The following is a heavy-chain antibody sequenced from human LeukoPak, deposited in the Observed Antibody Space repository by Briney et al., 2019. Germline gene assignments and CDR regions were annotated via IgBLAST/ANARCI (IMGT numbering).Heavy chain of an antibody. Sequence: PGGSLRLSCAASGFTFSSYAMSWVRQAPGKGLEWVSAISGSGGSTYYADSVKGRVTISRDNAKNTVYLQMTSLRAEDTAVYYCASPGERDGYNYDYWGQGTLVIVSS. V-gene: IGHV3-23*01. CDR2: ISGSGGST. J-gene: IGHJ4*02. CDR1: GFTFSSYA. CDR3: ASPGERDGYNYDY. D-gene: IGHD5-24*01.